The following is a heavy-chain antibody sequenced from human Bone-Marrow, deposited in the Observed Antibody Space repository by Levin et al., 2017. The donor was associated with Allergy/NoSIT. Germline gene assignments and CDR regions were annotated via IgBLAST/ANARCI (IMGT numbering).Heavy chain of an antibody. D-gene: IGHD3-16*01. J-gene: IGHJ3*02. V-gene: IGHV3-15*01. CDR3: TTDGFGKDAFDI. CDR2: IKSKTDGGTT. Sequence: GESLKISCAASGFTFSNAWMSWVRQAPGKGLEWVGRIKSKTDGGTTDYAAPVKGRFTISRDDSKNTLYLQMNSLKTEDTAVYYCTTDGFGKDAFDIWGQGTMVTVSS. CDR1: GFTFSNAW.